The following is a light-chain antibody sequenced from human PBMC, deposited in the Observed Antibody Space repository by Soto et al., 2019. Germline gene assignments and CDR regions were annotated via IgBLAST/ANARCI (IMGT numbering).Light chain of an antibody. CDR1: QTISSW. J-gene: IGKJ5*01. Sequence: IQMTQSPSTLSGSVGDRVTITCRASQTISSWLAWYQQKPGKAPKLLIYKASSLESGVPSRFSGSGSGTDFTLTIDSLQPEDFATYHCQQLFRYPLAFGQGTRLEIK. CDR3: QQLFRYPLA. CDR2: KAS. V-gene: IGKV1-5*03.